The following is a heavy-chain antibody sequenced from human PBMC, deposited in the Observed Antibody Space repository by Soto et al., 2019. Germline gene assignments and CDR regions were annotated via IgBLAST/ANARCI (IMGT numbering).Heavy chain of an antibody. D-gene: IGHD6-13*01. CDR3: ARTAAAGKYYYGMDV. J-gene: IGHJ6*02. V-gene: IGHV4-59*12. CDR2: ISYSGTT. Sequence: SETLSLTCTVSGGSISSYYWSWIRQPPGKGLEWIGYISYSGTTIHNPSLKSRLTISVDTSKNQFSLKASDTAMYYCARTAAAGKYYYGMDVWGQGTTVTVSS. CDR1: GGSISSYY.